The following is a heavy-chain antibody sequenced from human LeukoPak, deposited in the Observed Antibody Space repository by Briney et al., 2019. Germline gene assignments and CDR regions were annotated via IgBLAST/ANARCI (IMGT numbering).Heavy chain of an antibody. D-gene: IGHD3-16*01. Sequence: KPGGSLRLSCAASGLTFSNVWMSWVRQAPGKGLEWVSSISRSGNYTYHADSLKGRFTISRDNAKNSLYLQMNSLRAEDTAVYYCTRVSYADGGYFDYWGQGTLVTVSS. CDR3: TRVSYADGGYFDY. CDR1: GLTFSNVW. CDR2: ISRSGNYT. V-gene: IGHV3-21*01. J-gene: IGHJ4*02.